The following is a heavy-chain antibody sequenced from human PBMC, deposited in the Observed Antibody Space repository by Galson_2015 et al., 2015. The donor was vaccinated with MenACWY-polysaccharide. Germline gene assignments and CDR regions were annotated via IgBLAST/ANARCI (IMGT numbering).Heavy chain of an antibody. J-gene: IGHJ4*02. Sequence: SVKVSCKASGYTFINNDINWVRQATGQGLEWMGWMNSNSGNTGYAQKFQGRVTMTRDTSMSTAYMELSGLRSDDTAVYYCARGRVGQIDRYYFDYWGQGTLVSVSS. CDR3: ARGRVGQIDRYYFDY. D-gene: IGHD3-22*01. CDR2: MNSNSGNT. CDR1: GYTFINND. V-gene: IGHV1-8*01.